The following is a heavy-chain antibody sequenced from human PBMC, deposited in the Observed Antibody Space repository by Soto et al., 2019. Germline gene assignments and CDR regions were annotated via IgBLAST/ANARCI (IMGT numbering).Heavy chain of an antibody. J-gene: IGHJ5*02. V-gene: IGHV3-23*01. CDR3: AKDFNGPLAFDP. D-gene: IGHD4-17*01. CDR1: GFTFSSYA. Sequence: GGSLRLSCAASGFTFSSYAMSWVRQAPGKGLEWVSAISGSGDSTYYADSVKGRFTISRDNSKNTLYLQMNSLRAEDTAVYYCAKDFNGPLAFDPWGQGTLVTVSS. CDR2: ISGSGDST.